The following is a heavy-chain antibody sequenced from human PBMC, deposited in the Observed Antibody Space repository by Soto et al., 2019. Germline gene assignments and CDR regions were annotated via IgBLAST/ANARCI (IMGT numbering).Heavy chain of an antibody. D-gene: IGHD6-19*01. Sequence: QVQLQQWGAGLLKPSETLSLTCAVYGGSFGGYYWSWIRQPPGKGLEWIGEINHSGSTNYNPSLKSRVTISVDTSKNQFSLKLSSVTAADTAVYYCASVRIAVAGNYFDYWGQGTLVTVSS. CDR1: GGSFGGYY. J-gene: IGHJ4*02. CDR3: ASVRIAVAGNYFDY. CDR2: INHSGST. V-gene: IGHV4-34*01.